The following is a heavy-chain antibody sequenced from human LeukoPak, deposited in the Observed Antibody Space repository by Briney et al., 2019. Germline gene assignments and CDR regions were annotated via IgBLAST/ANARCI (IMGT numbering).Heavy chain of an antibody. D-gene: IGHD5/OR15-5a*01. J-gene: IGHJ3*02. CDR1: GYTFTGYY. Sequence: ASVKVSCKASGYTFTGYYMHWVRQAPGQGLEWMGWINPNSGGTNYQGRVTMTRDTSISTAYMELSRLRSEDTAVYYCARGDHVRIYAESAFDIWGQGTMVTVSS. V-gene: IGHV1-2*02. CDR2: INPNSGGT. CDR3: ARGDHVRIYAESAFDI.